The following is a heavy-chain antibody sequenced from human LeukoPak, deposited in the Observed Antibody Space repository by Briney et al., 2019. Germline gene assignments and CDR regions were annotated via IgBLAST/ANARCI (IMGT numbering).Heavy chain of an antibody. CDR3: AKGEKWSLDY. CDR1: GFTFSSYA. V-gene: IGHV3-30-3*01. J-gene: IGHJ4*02. D-gene: IGHD2-15*01. Sequence: GGSLRLSCAASGFTFSSYAMHWVRQAPGKGLEWVAVISYDGSNKYYADSVKGRFTISRDNSKNTLYLQMNSLRAEDTAVYYCAKGEKWSLDYWGQGTLVTVSS. CDR2: ISYDGSNK.